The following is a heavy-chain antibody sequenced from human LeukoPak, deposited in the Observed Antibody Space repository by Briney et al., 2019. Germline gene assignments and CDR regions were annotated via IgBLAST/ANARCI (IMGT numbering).Heavy chain of an antibody. Sequence: GGSLRLSCAASGFTVSSNYMSWVRQAPGKGLAWVSIIFSGGSKYYAESVEGRFTISRDNSKNTLDLQMNSLRAEDTAIYYCARGVSSGRYTYFDYWGQGTLVTVSS. J-gene: IGHJ4*02. D-gene: IGHD6-19*01. V-gene: IGHV3-53*01. CDR3: ARGVSSGRYTYFDY. CDR2: IFSGGSK. CDR1: GFTVSSNY.